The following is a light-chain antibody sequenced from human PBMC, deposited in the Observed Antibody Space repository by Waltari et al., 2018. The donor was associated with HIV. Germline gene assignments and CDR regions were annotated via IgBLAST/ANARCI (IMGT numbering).Light chain of an antibody. V-gene: IGLV2-11*01. CDR3: CSYAGTYTYVL. Sequence: QSALTQPRSVSGSPGQSVTISCTGTSSDVGGYDSVSWYLQHPGKVPKLIIYEVIHRPSGVPDRFSGSKSGNTASLTISGLQTEDEADYFCCSYAGTYTYVLFGGGTKLTVL. CDR2: EVI. J-gene: IGLJ3*02. CDR1: SSDVGGYDS.